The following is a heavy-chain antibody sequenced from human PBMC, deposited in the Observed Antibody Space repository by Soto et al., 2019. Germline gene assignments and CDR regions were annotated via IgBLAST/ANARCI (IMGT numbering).Heavy chain of an antibody. Sequence: EVQLWESGGRLVQPGGSLRLSCVASGFTFTNYALNWVRQAPGKGLEWVSSISGSGTTTHYADSVQGRFTISRDNSRHTLYLDMNSLRAEDTAIYFCAKDLFLQGYFGSGNYYALDYWGQGTLVPVSS. CDR2: ISGSGTTT. CDR1: GFTFTNYA. V-gene: IGHV3-23*01. D-gene: IGHD3-10*01. CDR3: AKDLFLQGYFGSGNYYALDY. J-gene: IGHJ4*02.